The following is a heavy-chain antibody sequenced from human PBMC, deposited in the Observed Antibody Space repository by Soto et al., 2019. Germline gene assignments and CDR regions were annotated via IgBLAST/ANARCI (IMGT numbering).Heavy chain of an antibody. CDR1: GFTFSSYG. D-gene: IGHD6-19*01. V-gene: IGHV3-21*01. CDR2: ISSSSSYI. CDR3: AREEYSSGWPMNWFDP. J-gene: IGHJ5*02. Sequence: GGSLRLSCAASGFTFSSYGMNWVRQAPGKGLEWVSSISSSSSYIYYADSVKGRFTISRDNAKNSLYLQMNSLRAEDTAVYYCAREEYSSGWPMNWFDPWGQGTLVTVS.